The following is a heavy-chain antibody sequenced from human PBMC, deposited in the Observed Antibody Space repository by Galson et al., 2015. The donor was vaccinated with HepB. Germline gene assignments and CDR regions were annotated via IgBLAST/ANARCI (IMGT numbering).Heavy chain of an antibody. D-gene: IGHD3-10*01. J-gene: IGHJ4*02. CDR1: GGTFGGHS. Sequence: SVKVSCKASGGTFGGHSINWVRQAPGQGPEWLGDISPLFGAANYAQKFQGRVTISADTSPSTAYMQLSSLTSEDTAVYYCATNAARGVFFEFWGQGTLVTVSS. CDR3: ATNAARGVFFEF. V-gene: IGHV1-69*06. CDR2: ISPLFGAA.